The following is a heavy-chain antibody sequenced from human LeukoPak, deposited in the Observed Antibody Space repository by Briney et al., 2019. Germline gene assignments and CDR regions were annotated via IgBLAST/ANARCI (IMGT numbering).Heavy chain of an antibody. D-gene: IGHD2-2*01. J-gene: IGHJ3*02. CDR1: GFTFSDYY. V-gene: IGHV3-69-1*01. Sequence: GGSLRLSCAASGFTFSDYYMSWIRQAPGKGLEWVSYISSSSTIYYADSVKGRFTISRGNAKNSLYLQMNSLRAEDTAVYYCAKEWRSSTSCGDAFDIWGQGTMVTVSS. CDR3: AKEWRSSTSCGDAFDI. CDR2: ISSSSTI.